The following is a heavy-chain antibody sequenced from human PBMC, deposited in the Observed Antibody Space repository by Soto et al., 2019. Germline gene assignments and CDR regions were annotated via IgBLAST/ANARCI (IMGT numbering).Heavy chain of an antibody. J-gene: IGHJ6*03. CDR1: GFTFSSYA. Sequence: GGSLRLSCAASGFTFSSYAMSWVRQAPGKGLEWVSAISGSGGSTYYADSVKGRFTISRDNAKNTLYLQMNSLRAEDTAVYYCAKARGKGELLYWDYYYYYMDVWGKGTTVTVSS. CDR3: AKARGKGELLYWDYYYYYMDV. CDR2: ISGSGGST. D-gene: IGHD1-26*01. V-gene: IGHV3-23*01.